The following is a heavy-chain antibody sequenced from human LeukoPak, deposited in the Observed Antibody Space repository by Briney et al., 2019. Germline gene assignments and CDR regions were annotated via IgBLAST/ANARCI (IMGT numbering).Heavy chain of an antibody. Sequence: GGSLRLSCAASGFTVSSNYMSWVRQAPGKGLEWVSVIYSGGSTYYADSAKGRFTISRDNSKNTLYLQMNSLRAEDTAVYYCARDSSSGYNFDYWGQGTLVTVSS. V-gene: IGHV3-66*01. CDR1: GFTVSSNY. CDR3: ARDSSSGYNFDY. CDR2: IYSGGST. J-gene: IGHJ4*02. D-gene: IGHD5-12*01.